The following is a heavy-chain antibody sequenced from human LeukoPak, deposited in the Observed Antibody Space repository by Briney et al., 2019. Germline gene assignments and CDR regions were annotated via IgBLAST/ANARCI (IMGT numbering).Heavy chain of an antibody. CDR2: ISWNSGSI. Sequence: PGGSLRLSCAASGFTFDDYAMHWVRQAPGKGLEWVSGISWNSGSIGYADSVKGRFTISRDNAKNSLYLQMNSLRAEDTALYYCAKDISGYYDSSGYFDYWGQGTLVTVPS. CDR3: AKDISGYYDSSGYFDY. J-gene: IGHJ4*02. D-gene: IGHD3-22*01. V-gene: IGHV3-9*01. CDR1: GFTFDDYA.